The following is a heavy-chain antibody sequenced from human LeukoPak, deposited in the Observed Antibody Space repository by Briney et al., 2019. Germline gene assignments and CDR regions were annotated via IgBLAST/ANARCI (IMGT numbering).Heavy chain of an antibody. V-gene: IGHV3-23*01. J-gene: IGHJ4*02. CDR2: LSHSFGST. Sequence: PGGSLRLSCAASGFTFSSYGMSWVRQAPGKGLEWVSALSHSFGSTYYADSVKGRFTISRDNSKNPLYLQMSSLRAEDTAVYYCAKGGSSSWDYFDYWGQGTLVTVSS. CDR3: AKGGSSSWDYFDY. CDR1: GFTFSSYG. D-gene: IGHD6-13*01.